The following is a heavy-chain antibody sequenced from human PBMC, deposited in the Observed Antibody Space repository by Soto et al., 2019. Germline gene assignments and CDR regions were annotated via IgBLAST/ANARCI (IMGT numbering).Heavy chain of an antibody. J-gene: IGHJ4*02. CDR2: IKRNVDGGTI. CDR3: TRGGPLGNYFDY. D-gene: IGHD2-15*01. V-gene: IGHV3-15*07. Sequence: EVLLVESGGGLVMPGGSLRLSCAASGFTFDNAWMNWVRQAPGKGLEWVGRIKRNVDGGTIDYAESVKGRFSISRDDSKNTLYLQMNSLKTEDTAVYYCTRGGPLGNYFDYWDQGTLVAVSS. CDR1: GFTFDNAW.